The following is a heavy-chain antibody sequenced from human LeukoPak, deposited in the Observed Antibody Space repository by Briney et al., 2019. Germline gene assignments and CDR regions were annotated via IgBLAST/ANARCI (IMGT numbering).Heavy chain of an antibody. V-gene: IGHV3-23*01. D-gene: IGHD3-3*01. J-gene: IGHJ4*02. Sequence: GGSLRLSCAASGFTFSSYAMSWVRQAPGKGLEWVSAISGSGGSTYYADSVEGRFTISRDNSKNTLYLQMNSLRAEDTAVYYCAKDSALYDFWSGYHEDWGQGTLVTVSS. CDR1: GFTFSSYA. CDR3: AKDSALYDFWSGYHED. CDR2: ISGSGGST.